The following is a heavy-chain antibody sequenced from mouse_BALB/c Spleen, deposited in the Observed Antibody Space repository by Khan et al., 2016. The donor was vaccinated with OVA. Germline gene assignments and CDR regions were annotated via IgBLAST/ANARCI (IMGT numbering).Heavy chain of an antibody. CDR3: ARIQGGDFDY. Sequence: EVELVESGPGLVKPSQSLSLTCTVTGYSITSDYAWNWIRQFPGNKLEWMGYISYSGNTKYNPSLKSRISITRDTSKNQFFLQLNFVTIDDTATYYGARIQGGDFDYWGQGTTLTVSS. V-gene: IGHV3-2*02. CDR1: GYSITSDYA. D-gene: IGHD3-2*02. J-gene: IGHJ2*01. CDR2: ISYSGNT.